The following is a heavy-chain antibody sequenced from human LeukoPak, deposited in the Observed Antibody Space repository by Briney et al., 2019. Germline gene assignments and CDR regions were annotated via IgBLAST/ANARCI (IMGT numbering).Heavy chain of an antibody. CDR1: GGTFSSYA. D-gene: IGHD3-3*01. Sequence: GATVKVSCKASGGTFSSYAISWVRQAPGQGLEWMGGIIPIFGTANYAQKFQGRVTITADESTSTAYMELSSLRSEDTAVYYCARVSDFTAYYFDYWGQGTLVTVST. CDR3: ARVSDFTAYYFDY. J-gene: IGHJ4*02. V-gene: IGHV1-69*13. CDR2: IIPIFGTA.